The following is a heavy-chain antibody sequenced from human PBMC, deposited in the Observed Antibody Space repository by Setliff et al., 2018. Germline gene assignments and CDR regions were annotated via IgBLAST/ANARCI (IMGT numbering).Heavy chain of an antibody. CDR3: ARVPYYNFWSGEIDY. CDR2: ISHSGST. CDR1: GGSFPDYY. Sequence: LSLTCAVYGGSFPDYYWSWIRQPPGKGLEWIGEISHSGSTMYKPSLKSRLTISIDTSKNQFSLKLRSVTAADTAIYYCARVPYYNFWSGEIDYWGPGTLVTVSS. D-gene: IGHD3-3*01. V-gene: IGHV4-34*01. J-gene: IGHJ4*02.